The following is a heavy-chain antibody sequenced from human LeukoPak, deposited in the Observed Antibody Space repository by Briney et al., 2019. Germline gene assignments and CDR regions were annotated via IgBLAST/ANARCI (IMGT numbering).Heavy chain of an antibody. CDR3: AKDQSLYSSSWYSDY. CDR2: ISYDGSNK. D-gene: IGHD6-13*01. J-gene: IGHJ4*02. V-gene: IGHV3-30*18. CDR1: GFTFSSYG. Sequence: GGSLRLSCAASGFTFSSYGMHWVRQAPGKGLEWVAVISYDGSNKYYADSVKGRFTISRDNSKNTLYLQMNSLRAEDTAVYYCAKDQSLYSSSWYSDYWGQGTLVTVSS.